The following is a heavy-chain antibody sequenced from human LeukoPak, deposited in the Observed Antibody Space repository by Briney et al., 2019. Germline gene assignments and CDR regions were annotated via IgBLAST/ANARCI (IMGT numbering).Heavy chain of an antibody. J-gene: IGHJ2*01. V-gene: IGHV4-61*01. CDR1: GGSISSSSYY. CDR3: ARNGGSYRVDWYFDL. D-gene: IGHD1-26*01. Sequence: SETLSLTCTVSGGSISSSSYYWSWIRQPPGKGLEWIGYIYYSGSTNYNPSLKSRVTISVDTSKNQFSLKLSSVTAADTAVYYCARNGGSYRVDWYFDLWGRGTLVTVSS. CDR2: IYYSGST.